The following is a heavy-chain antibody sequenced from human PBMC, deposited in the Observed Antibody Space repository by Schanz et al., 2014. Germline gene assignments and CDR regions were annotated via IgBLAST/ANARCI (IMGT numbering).Heavy chain of an antibody. J-gene: IGHJ4*02. CDR3: ARGGYSSGWYDRDIAHFDY. V-gene: IGHV1-46*01. CDR1: GYTFSDYY. CDR2: INPSGGGT. Sequence: QVQLVQSGAEVKKPGASVKVSCKASGYTFSDYYIHWVRQAPGQGLEWMGWINPSGGGTSYALRFQDRVTVTRDTSRSTVYMELSSLRSEDTAVYYCARGGYSSGWYDRDIAHFDYWGQGTLVTVSS. D-gene: IGHD6-19*01.